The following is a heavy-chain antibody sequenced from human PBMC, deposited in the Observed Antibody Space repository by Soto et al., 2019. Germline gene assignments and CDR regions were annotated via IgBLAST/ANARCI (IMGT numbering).Heavy chain of an antibody. V-gene: IGHV3-23*01. Sequence: GGSLRLSCAASGFTFSSYAMSWVRQAPGKGLEWVSAISGSGGSTYYADSVKGRFTISRDNSKNKLYLQMNSLRAEDTAVYYCAKDKGIAARPYYYYGMDVWGQGTTVTVSS. CDR3: AKDKGIAARPYYYYGMDV. D-gene: IGHD6-6*01. J-gene: IGHJ6*02. CDR1: GFTFSSYA. CDR2: ISGSGGST.